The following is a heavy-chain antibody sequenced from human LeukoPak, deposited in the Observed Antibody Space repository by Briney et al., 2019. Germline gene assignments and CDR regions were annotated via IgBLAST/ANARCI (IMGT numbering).Heavy chain of an antibody. CDR1: GGSIDGYY. J-gene: IGHJ3*02. D-gene: IGHD2-2*01. Sequence: SETLSLTCTVSGGSIDGYYWSWIRQSPGKGLEWIGYIYYTGSAFYNPSLKSRVTISVDTSKNQLSLKLSSVTAADTAVYYCARDWAMDAFDIWGQGTMVTVSS. CDR3: ARDWAMDAFDI. CDR2: IYYTGSA. V-gene: IGHV4-59*01.